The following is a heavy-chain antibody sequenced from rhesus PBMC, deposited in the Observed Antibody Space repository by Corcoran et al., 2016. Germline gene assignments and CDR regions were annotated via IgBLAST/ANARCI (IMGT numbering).Heavy chain of an antibody. Sequence: QVQLQESGPGLVKPSETLSLTCAVSGGSVSGDYYWSWIRQPPGKGLEWIGNMLGSSGSSNYKPSLKNRVTISIDPAKSHFSLRLSSLTAADTAVYYCARGVYGPWGQGVLVTVSS. V-gene: IGHV4-106*01. J-gene: IGHJ4*01. CDR1: GGSVSGDYY. D-gene: IGHD4-29*01. CDR3: ARGVYGP. CDR2: MLGSSGSS.